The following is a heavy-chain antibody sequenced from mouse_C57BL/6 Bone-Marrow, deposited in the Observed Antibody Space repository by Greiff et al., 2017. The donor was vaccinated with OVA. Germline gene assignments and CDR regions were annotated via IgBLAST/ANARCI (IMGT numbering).Heavy chain of an antibody. CDR2: IYPGDGDT. D-gene: IGHD1-1*01. J-gene: IGHJ4*01. V-gene: IGHV1-82*01. Sequence: QVQLQQSGPELVKPGASVKISCKASGYAFSSSWMNWVKQRPGKGLEWIGRIYPGDGDTNYNGKFKGKATLTADNSSSTAYMQLSSLTSEDSAVYFCGSSSSMDYWGQGTSVTVSS. CDR1: GYAFSSSW. CDR3: GSSSSMDY.